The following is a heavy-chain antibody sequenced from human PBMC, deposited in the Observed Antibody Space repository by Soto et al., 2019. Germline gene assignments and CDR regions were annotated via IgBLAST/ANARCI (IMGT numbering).Heavy chain of an antibody. CDR2: IYHSGST. CDR3: ARDPPLPAAMVD. V-gene: IGHV4-4*02. D-gene: IGHD2-2*01. CDR1: GGSISSSNW. Sequence: QVQLQESGPGLVKPSGTLSLTCAVSGGSISSSNWWSWVRQPPGKGLGWIGEIYHSGSTNYNPSLQSRVTISVDKSKNQFSLQLSSVSAADTALYYCARDPPLPAAMVDWGQGTLVTVSS. J-gene: IGHJ4*02.